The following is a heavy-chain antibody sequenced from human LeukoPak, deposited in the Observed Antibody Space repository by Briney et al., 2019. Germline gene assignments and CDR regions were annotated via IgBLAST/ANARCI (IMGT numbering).Heavy chain of an antibody. Sequence: GGSLRLSCAASEFTFRSYTMNCVRQAPGKGLEWISSISSTSSVIYYADSLKGRFTVSRDNAKNSLYLQMNSLRVEDTAVYYCARSGGRLLNYYFDYWGQGTLVTVSS. D-gene: IGHD1-14*01. CDR2: ISSTSSVI. CDR3: ARSGGRLLNYYFDY. CDR1: EFTFRSYT. J-gene: IGHJ4*02. V-gene: IGHV3-21*01.